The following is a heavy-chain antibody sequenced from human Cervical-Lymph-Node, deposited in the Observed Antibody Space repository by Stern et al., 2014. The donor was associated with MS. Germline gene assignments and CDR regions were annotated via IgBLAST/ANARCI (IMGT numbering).Heavy chain of an antibody. J-gene: IGHJ4*02. CDR2: IIPIFGTA. CDR1: GGTFSSYA. Sequence: VQLVESGAEVKKPGSSVKVSCKASGGTFSSYAISWVRQAPGQGLEWMGGIIPIFGTANYAQKIQGRVTITADESTSTAYMGLSSLRSEDTAVYYCVFAAAVHPTSDYWGQGTLVTVSS. V-gene: IGHV1-69*01. D-gene: IGHD6-13*01. CDR3: VFAAAVHPTSDY.